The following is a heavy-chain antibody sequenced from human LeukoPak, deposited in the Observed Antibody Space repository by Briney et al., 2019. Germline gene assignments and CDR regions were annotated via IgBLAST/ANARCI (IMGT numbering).Heavy chain of an antibody. CDR1: GYSISSGYY. CDR2: MYHSGST. J-gene: IGHJ4*02. V-gene: IGHV4-38-2*02. CDR3: ARVRRMYYFDY. Sequence: SETLSLTCTVSGYSISSGYYWGWIRQPPGKGLEWIGTMYHSGSTYYNPSLKSRVTISVDTSKNQFSLKLSSVTAADTAVYYCARVRRMYYFDYWGQGTLVTVSS.